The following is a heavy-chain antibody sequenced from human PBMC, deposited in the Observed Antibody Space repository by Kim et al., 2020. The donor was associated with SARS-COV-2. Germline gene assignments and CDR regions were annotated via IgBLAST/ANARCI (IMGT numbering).Heavy chain of an antibody. CDR1: GFTFDDYA. CDR3: AKDMNSGHSSSWSFSNY. Sequence: GGSLRLSCAASGFTFDDYAMHWVRQAPGKGLEWVSSISWNSGTIDYADSVKGRFTISRDNAKNSLYLQMNSLRAEDTALYYCAKDMNSGHSSSWSFSNYWGQGTLVTVSS. V-gene: IGHV3-9*01. J-gene: IGHJ4*02. CDR2: ISWNSGTI. D-gene: IGHD6-13*01.